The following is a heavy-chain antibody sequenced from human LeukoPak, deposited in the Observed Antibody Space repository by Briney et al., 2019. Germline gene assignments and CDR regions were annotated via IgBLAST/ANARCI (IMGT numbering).Heavy chain of an antibody. J-gene: IGHJ4*02. D-gene: IGHD1-26*01. Sequence: GGSLRLSCAASGFTFSSYGMHWVRQAPGKGLEWVAFIRYDGSNEYYGDSVKGRFTISRDNSKNTLYLQMNSLRAEDTAVYYCAKDPTGAPTGYFYYWGQGTLVTVSS. CDR3: AKDPTGAPTGYFYY. CDR2: IRYDGSNE. V-gene: IGHV3-30*02. CDR1: GFTFSSYG.